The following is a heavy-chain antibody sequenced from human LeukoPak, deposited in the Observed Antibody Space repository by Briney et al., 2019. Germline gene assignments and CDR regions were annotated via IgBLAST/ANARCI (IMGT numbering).Heavy chain of an antibody. CDR2: INPSGGST. Sequence: ASVKVSCKASGYTFTSYYMHWVRQAPGQGLEWMGIINPSGGSTSYAQKFQGRVTMTRDTSTSTVYMELSSLRSEDTAVYYCAINIAAAGDWYYYMDVWGKGTTVTVSS. V-gene: IGHV1-46*01. J-gene: IGHJ6*03. CDR3: AINIAAAGDWYYYMDV. D-gene: IGHD6-13*01. CDR1: GYTFTSYY.